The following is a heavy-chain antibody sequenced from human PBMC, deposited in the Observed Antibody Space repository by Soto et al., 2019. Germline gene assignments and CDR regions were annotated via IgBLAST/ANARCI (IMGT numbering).Heavy chain of an antibody. CDR1: GGSISKNGYS. D-gene: IGHD4-17*01. CDR3: ARTVTTGPFFDF. V-gene: IGHV4-30-2*01. CDR2: IYHSGST. J-gene: IGHJ4*02. Sequence: SETLSLTCAVSGGSISKNGYSWSWIRQPPRKGLEWIGYIYHSGSTYYNPSLKSRVSISVDRSNNRFSLNLSSVTAADAAVYYCARTVTTGPFFDFWGQGTLVTVSS.